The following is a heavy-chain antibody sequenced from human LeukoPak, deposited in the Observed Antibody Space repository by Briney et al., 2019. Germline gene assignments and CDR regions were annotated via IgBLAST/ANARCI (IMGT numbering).Heavy chain of an antibody. V-gene: IGHV3-21*01. CDR1: GFTFSSNS. D-gene: IGHD2-8*01. J-gene: IGHJ3*02. Sequence: GGSLRLSCAASGFTFSSNSMHWVRQAPGKGLEWVSSIRSNSSCINYADSVKGRFTISRDNAKKSLYLQMNSLRAEDTAAYYCARGRRDCANGVCYAFDIWGQGTVVTVSS. CDR3: ARGRRDCANGVCYAFDI. CDR2: IRSNSSCI.